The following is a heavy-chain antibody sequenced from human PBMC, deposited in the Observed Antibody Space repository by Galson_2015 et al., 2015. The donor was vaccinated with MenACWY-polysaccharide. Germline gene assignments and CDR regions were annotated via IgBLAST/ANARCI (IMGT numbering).Heavy chain of an antibody. J-gene: IGHJ4*02. CDR3: AHRRGDSSTWYITSFDY. CDR2: IYWEDDK. Sequence: PALVKPTQTLTLTCTFSGFSLSTSGVGVGWMRQPPGKALEWLALIYWEDDKRYSPSLKSRLTITKDTSKNQVVLTMTSMDPVDTATYYCAHRRGDSSTWYITSFDYWGQGTLVTVSS. CDR1: GFSLSTSGVG. V-gene: IGHV2-5*02. D-gene: IGHD6-13*01.